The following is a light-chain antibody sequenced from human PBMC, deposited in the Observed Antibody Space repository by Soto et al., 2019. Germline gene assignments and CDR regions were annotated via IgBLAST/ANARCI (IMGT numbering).Light chain of an antibody. Sequence: ESVLTQSPGTLSLSPGEKATLSCRASQSVSSSYLAWYQQQHGQAPRLLIYGASSRATGIPDRFSGSWSGTDFTLTVSRLEPEDFAVYYCQHFGSSSWTFGQGTNVEIK. V-gene: IGKV3-20*01. CDR3: QHFGSSSWT. J-gene: IGKJ1*01. CDR2: GAS. CDR1: QSVSSSY.